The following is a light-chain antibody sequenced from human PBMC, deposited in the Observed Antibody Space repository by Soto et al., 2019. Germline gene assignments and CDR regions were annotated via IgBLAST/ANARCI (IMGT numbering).Light chain of an antibody. V-gene: IGKV3-15*01. CDR3: QQYKNLPLT. Sequence: EIVMTQSPAPLSVSQGDRATLSCRASQSISSNLAWYQQKPCQAPRLLIYGTSTRATGIPARFIDSGTGTEFTHTSRSLQSEDFACYYCQQYKNLPLTFGGGTKVEIK. CDR2: GTS. J-gene: IGKJ4*01. CDR1: QSISSN.